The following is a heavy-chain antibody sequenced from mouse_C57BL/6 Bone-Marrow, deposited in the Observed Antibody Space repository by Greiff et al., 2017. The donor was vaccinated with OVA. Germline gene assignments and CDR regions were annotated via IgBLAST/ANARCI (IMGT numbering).Heavy chain of an antibody. Sequence: EVQLVESGGGLVQPGGSMKLSCVASGFTFSNYWMNWVRQSPEKGLEWVAQIRLKSDNYATHYAESVKGRFTISRDDSKSSVYLQMNNLRAEDTGIYYCTAAVVATDWYFDVWGTGTTVTVSS. CDR2: IRLKSDNYAT. CDR1: GFTFSNYW. D-gene: IGHD1-1*01. V-gene: IGHV6-3*01. J-gene: IGHJ1*03. CDR3: TAAVVATDWYFDV.